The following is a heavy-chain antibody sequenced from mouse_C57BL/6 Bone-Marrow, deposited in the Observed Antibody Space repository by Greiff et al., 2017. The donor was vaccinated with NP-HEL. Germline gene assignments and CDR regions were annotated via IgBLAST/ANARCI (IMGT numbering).Heavy chain of an antibody. J-gene: IGHJ3*01. Sequence: VMLVESGAELAKPGASVKLSCKASGYTFTSYWMHWVKQRPGQGLEWIGYINPSSGYTKYNQKFKDKATLTADKSSSTAYMQLSSLTYEDSAVYYCASVYYSNAWFAYWGQGTLVTVSA. CDR3: ASVYYSNAWFAY. CDR1: GYTFTSYW. CDR2: INPSSGYT. D-gene: IGHD2-5*01. V-gene: IGHV1-7*01.